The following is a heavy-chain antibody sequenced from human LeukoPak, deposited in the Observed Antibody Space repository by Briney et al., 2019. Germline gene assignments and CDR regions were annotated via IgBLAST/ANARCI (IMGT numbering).Heavy chain of an antibody. CDR2: ISNSGNTN. Sequence: GGSLRLSCAASGFTFSDWFVSWIRQAPGTGLECVSYISNSGNTNYYADSVKGRFTISRDNAKKTVNLQMNSLRAEDTAIYYCARGHFGLDVWGQGTTVTVSS. CDR1: GFTFSDWF. CDR3: ARGHFGLDV. J-gene: IGHJ6*02. V-gene: IGHV3-11*01.